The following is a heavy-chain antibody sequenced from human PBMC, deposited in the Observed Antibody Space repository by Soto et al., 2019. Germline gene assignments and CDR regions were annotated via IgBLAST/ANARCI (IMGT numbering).Heavy chain of an antibody. V-gene: IGHV3-13*01. CDR2: IGTAGDT. CDR1: GFTFSGYD. CDR3: ARGRGYYGSGPNFDP. J-gene: IGHJ5*02. D-gene: IGHD3-10*01. Sequence: GGSLRLSCAASGFTFSGYDIHWVRQATGKGLEWVSAIGTAGDTYYPGSVKGRFTISRENAKNSLYLQMNSLRAEDTAVYYCARGRGYYGSGPNFDPWGQGTLVTVSS.